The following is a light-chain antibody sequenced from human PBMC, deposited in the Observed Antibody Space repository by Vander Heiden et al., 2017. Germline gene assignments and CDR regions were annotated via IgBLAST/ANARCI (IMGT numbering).Light chain of an antibody. V-gene: IGKV3-11*01. CDR2: DAS. CDR3: QQRSNWPRGLT. CDR1: QSVSSY. Sequence: EIVLTHSPATLSWSQGVRATLSCRASQSVSSYLAWYQQKPGQAPRLLIYDASNSATGIPARFSGSGSGTDSTLTISSLEPEDFAVYYCQQRSNWPRGLTFGGGTKVEIK. J-gene: IGKJ4*02.